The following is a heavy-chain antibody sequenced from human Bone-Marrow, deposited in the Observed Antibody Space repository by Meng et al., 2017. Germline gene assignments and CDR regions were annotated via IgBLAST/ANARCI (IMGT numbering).Heavy chain of an antibody. CDR2: INPSGGST. Sequence: ASVKVSCKASGYTFTSYYMHWVRQAPGQGLEWMGIINPSGGSTSYAQKFQGRVTMTRDTSISTAYMELSRLRSDDTAVYYCARGRFDTYYYDSSGYWGAFDIWGQGTMVTVSS. J-gene: IGHJ3*02. D-gene: IGHD3-22*01. CDR3: ARGRFDTYYYDSSGYWGAFDI. CDR1: GYTFTSYY. V-gene: IGHV1-46*01.